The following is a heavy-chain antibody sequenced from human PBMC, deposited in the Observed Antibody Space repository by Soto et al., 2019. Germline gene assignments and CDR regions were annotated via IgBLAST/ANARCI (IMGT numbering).Heavy chain of an antibody. CDR1: GFSLSNARMG. CDR3: AGKVTDHPAYSFAS. CDR2: IFSNDEK. Sequence: SGPYAGEPTESLTLSCTVSGFSLSNARMGVSWIRQPPGKALEWLAHIFSNDEKSYSTSLKSRLTISKDTSKSQVVLTMNNMEPVNTAKYYCAGKVTDHPAYSFASWGRGTLLPVSS. V-gene: IGHV2-26*01. J-gene: IGHJ4*02. D-gene: IGHD2-21*01.